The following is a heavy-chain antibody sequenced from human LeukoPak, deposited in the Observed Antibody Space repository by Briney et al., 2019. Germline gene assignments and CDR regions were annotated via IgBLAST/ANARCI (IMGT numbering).Heavy chain of an antibody. CDR1: GFTVRNNH. CDR3: ARESTPLRGAFDP. J-gene: IGHJ5*02. V-gene: IGHV3-53*04. CDR2: IDSRDNT. D-gene: IGHD5-24*01. Sequence: GGSLRLSCAASGFTVRNNHMSWVRQAPGKGLEWVSVIDSRDNTYHADSVKGRFTISRHTSKNTLYLQMNSLRAEHTAVYYCARESTPLRGAFDPWGPGTLVTVSS.